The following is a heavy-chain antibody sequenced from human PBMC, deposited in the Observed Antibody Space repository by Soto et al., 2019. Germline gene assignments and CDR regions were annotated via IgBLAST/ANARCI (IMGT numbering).Heavy chain of an antibody. V-gene: IGHV1-18*01. CDR3: ARDNLPGIAVAGEAFDI. D-gene: IGHD6-19*01. Sequence: ASVKVSCKASGYTFTSYGISWVRQAPGQGLEWMGWISAYNGNTNYAQKLQGRVTMTTDTSTSTAYMELRSLRSDDTAVYYCARDNLPGIAVAGEAFDIWGQGTMVTVSS. CDR2: ISAYNGNT. CDR1: GYTFTSYG. J-gene: IGHJ3*02.